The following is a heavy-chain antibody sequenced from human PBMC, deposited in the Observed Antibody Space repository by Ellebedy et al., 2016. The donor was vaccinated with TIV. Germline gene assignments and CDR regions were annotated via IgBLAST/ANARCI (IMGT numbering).Heavy chain of an antibody. CDR2: VSTYNGVT. J-gene: IGHJ4*02. CDR3: ARGSTTVPFDY. CDR1: GYTFATYG. V-gene: IGHV1-18*01. D-gene: IGHD1-26*01. Sequence: AASVQVSCKPSGYTFATYGLTWVRQAPGQGLEWMGWVSTYNGVTKSAQKFQGRLTMSTDTSTDTAYMELRSLTSDDTAVYYCARGSTTVPFDYWGQGSLVTVSS.